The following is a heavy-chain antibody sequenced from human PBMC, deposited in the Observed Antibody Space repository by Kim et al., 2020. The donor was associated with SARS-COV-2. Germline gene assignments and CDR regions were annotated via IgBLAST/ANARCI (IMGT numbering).Heavy chain of an antibody. J-gene: IGHJ4*02. CDR3: ARSLEGRALSCSSTSCYYDY. CDR2: IIPILGIA. Sequence: SVKVSCKASGGTFSSYTISWVRQAPGQGLEWMGRIIPILGIANYAQKFQGRVTITADKSTSTAYMELSSLRSEDTAVYYCARSLEGRALSCSSTSCYYDYWGQGTLVTVSS. CDR1: GGTFSSYT. V-gene: IGHV1-69*02. D-gene: IGHD2-2*01.